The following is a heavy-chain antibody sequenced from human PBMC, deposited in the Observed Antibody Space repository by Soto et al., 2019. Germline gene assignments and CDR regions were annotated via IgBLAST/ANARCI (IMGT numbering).Heavy chain of an antibody. Sequence: SETLSLTCTGSGGSINSNNYYWAWIRQPPGKGLAWIASIYYDGSTYYNPSLKSRVSISVDTSKNHFSLKLSSATAADTAVYYCAKVVVADTRHTDFDSWRQGTLVTVSS. D-gene: IGHD2-15*01. J-gene: IGHJ4*02. CDR2: IYYDGST. V-gene: IGHV4-39*02. CDR3: AKVVVADTRHTDFDS. CDR1: GGSINSNNYY.